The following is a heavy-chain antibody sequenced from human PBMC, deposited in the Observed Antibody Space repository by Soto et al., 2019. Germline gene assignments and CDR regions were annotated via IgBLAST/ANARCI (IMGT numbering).Heavy chain of an antibody. CDR3: VATYGDYLDY. CDR2: IYPDDSDS. V-gene: IGHV5-51*01. J-gene: IGHJ4*02. D-gene: IGHD4-17*01. Sequence: ESLKISFKGSGYKLTTYWIGWVRQMPGKGLEWMAIIYPDDSDSRYSPSFQGQVTISADKSISTAYLQWSSLKASDTAIYYCVATYGDYLDYWGQGTLVTVS. CDR1: GYKLTTYW.